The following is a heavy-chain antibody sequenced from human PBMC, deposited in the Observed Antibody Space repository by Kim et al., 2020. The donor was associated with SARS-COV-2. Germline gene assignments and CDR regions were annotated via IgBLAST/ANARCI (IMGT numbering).Heavy chain of an antibody. CDR2: ISGNGGST. J-gene: IGHJ4*02. V-gene: IGHV3-64D*06. Sequence: GGSLRLSCSAYGFTFSSYPMHWVRQAPGKGLEYLSSISGNGGSTHHADSVKGRFTISRDNSMNTLYLQMSGLRTEDTAVYYCVKDQNEYSYGFYFDYWGQGTLVSVSS. CDR1: GFTFSSYP. D-gene: IGHD5-18*01. CDR3: VKDQNEYSYGFYFDY.